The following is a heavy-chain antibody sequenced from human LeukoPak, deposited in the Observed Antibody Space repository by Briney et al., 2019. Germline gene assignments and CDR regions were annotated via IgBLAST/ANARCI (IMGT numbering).Heavy chain of an antibody. CDR1: GGSISSGNNY. J-gene: IGHJ4*02. V-gene: IGHV4-39*01. CDR3: ARSSILTGYSAFDY. CDR2: IYYSGST. Sequence: SETLSLTCTVSGGSISSGNNYWGWIRQPPGKGLECIGTIYYSGSTYYNPSLKSRVTMSVDTSKNQFSLKLSSVTAVDTAVYYCARSSILTGYSAFDYWGQGTLVTVSS. D-gene: IGHD3-9*01.